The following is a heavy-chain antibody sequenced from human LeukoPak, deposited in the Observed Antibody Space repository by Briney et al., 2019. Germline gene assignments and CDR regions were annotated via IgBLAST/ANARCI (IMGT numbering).Heavy chain of an antibody. V-gene: IGHV4-39*07. D-gene: IGHD3-3*01. J-gene: IGHJ4*02. Sequence: SETLSLTCTVSGGSISSSGYYWGWIRQPPGKGLEWIGSMYYSGSTYYNPSLKSRVTISVDTSKNHFSLKLSSVTAADTAVYYCAREGSRDFWSGPVYYFDYWGQGTLVTVSS. CDR2: MYYSGST. CDR3: AREGSRDFWSGPVYYFDY. CDR1: GGSISSSGYY.